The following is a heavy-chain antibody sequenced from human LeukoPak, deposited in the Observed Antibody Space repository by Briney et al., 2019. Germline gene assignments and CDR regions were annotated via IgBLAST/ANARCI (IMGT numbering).Heavy chain of an antibody. CDR2: IYYSGST. J-gene: IGHJ4*02. CDR3: ARAAIGSNSEFDY. V-gene: IGHV4-59*01. CDR1: GGSINNYY. D-gene: IGHD4-23*01. Sequence: SETLSLTCTVSGGSINNYYWSWIRQPPGKGLEWIGYIYYSGSTDYNPSLKSRVTISIDASKNQFSLRLRSVTAADTAVYYCARAAIGSNSEFDYWGQGTLVTVSS.